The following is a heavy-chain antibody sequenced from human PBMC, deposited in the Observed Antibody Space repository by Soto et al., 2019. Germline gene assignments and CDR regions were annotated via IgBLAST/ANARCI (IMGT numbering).Heavy chain of an antibody. CDR1: GGSFSGYY. CDR2: INHSGST. J-gene: IGHJ6*02. D-gene: IGHD3-22*01. V-gene: IGHV4-34*01. CDR3: ASRDSSGYPNYYYYYGMDV. Sequence: SETLSLTCAVYGGSFSGYYCSWIRQPPGKGLEWIGEINHSGSTNYNPSLKSRVTISVDTSKNQFSLKLSSVTAADTAVYYCASRDSSGYPNYYYYYGMDVWGQGTTVTVSS.